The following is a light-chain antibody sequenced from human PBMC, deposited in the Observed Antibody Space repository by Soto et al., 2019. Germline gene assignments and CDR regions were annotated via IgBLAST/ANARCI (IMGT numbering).Light chain of an antibody. CDR1: QSVSSSSY. CDR3: RQYGGSPSYT. CDR2: GAS. V-gene: IGKV3-20*01. J-gene: IGKJ2*01. Sequence: EIVLTQSPGTLSLSPGERATLSCRASQSVSSSSYLAWYQQKPGQAPRLLIYGASSRATGIPDSFSGSGSAADFTLTISKLEPEDFPVYYCRQYGGSPSYTFGQGTKLEIK.